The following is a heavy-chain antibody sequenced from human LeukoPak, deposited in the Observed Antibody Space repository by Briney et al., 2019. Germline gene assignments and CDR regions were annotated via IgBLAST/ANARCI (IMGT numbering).Heavy chain of an antibody. D-gene: IGHD3-10*01. V-gene: IGHV3-53*01. CDR3: ARGTYYYGSGSYYPILFDY. CDR2: IYSGGST. J-gene: IGHJ4*02. Sequence: GGSLRLSCAASGFTFTTYWMTWVRQAPGKGLEWVSLIYSGGSTYYADSVKGRFTISRDNSKNTLYLQMNSLRAEDTAVYYCARGTYYYGSGSYYPILFDYWGQGTLVTVSS. CDR1: GFTFTTYW.